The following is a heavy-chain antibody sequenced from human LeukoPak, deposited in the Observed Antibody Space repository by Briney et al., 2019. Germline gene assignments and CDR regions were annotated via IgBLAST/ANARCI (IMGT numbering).Heavy chain of an antibody. CDR2: SSNSGCT. CDR1: GGSVSSGSHP. Sequence: PSETLSLTCAVSGGSVSSGSHPWSWIRQPPGKGLEWIGYSSNSGCTNCSPSLKSRVTISVDTSKNQFSLKLSSVTAADTAVYYCARGYGSGSNWFDPWGQGTLVTVSS. CDR3: ARGYGSGSNWFDP. V-gene: IGHV4-61*01. D-gene: IGHD3-10*01. J-gene: IGHJ5*02.